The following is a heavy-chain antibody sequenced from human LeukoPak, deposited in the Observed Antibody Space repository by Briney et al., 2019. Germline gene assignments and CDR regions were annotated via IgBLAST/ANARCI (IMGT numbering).Heavy chain of an antibody. J-gene: IGHJ2*01. CDR3: ARATHKYSSGWYLGPNSKNWYFDL. CDR1: GGTFSSYA. D-gene: IGHD6-19*01. CDR2: IIPIFGTA. Sequence: ASVKVSCKASGGTFSSYAISWVRQAPGQGLEWMGGIIPIFGTANYAQKFQGRVTITADESTSTAYMELSSLRSEDTAVYYCARATHKYSSGWYLGPNSKNWYFDLWGRGTLVTVS. V-gene: IGHV1-69*13.